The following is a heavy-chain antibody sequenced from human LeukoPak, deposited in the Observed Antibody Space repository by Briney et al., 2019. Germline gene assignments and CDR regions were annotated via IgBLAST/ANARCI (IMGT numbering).Heavy chain of an antibody. CDR2: INHSGST. D-gene: IGHD6-19*01. CDR3: ASQRIAVAGFDY. J-gene: IGHJ4*02. Sequence: SETLSLTCAVYGGSFSGYYWSWIRQPPGKGLEWIGEINHSGSTNYNPSLKSRVTISVDTSKNQFSLKLSSVTAADTAVYYCASQRIAVAGFDYWGQGTLVTVSS. V-gene: IGHV4-34*01. CDR1: GGSFSGYY.